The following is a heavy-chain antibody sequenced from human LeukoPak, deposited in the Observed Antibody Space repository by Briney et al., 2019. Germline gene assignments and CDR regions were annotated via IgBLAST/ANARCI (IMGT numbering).Heavy chain of an antibody. Sequence: GGSLRLSCAASGFTVSSNYMSWVRQAPGKGLEWVSAISGSGGSTYYADSVKGRFTISRDNSKNTLYLQMNSLRAEDTAVYYCAKDQGYSSSSVAFDIWGQGTMVTVSS. CDR1: GFTVSSNY. D-gene: IGHD6-6*01. CDR2: ISGSGGST. CDR3: AKDQGYSSSSVAFDI. J-gene: IGHJ3*02. V-gene: IGHV3-23*01.